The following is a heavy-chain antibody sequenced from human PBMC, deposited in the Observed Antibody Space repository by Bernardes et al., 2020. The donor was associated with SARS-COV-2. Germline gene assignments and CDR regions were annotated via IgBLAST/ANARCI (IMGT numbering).Heavy chain of an antibody. J-gene: IGHJ4*02. V-gene: IGHV4-39*01. CDR2: ISYSGTT. Sequence: ETLSLTCTVSGGSISSWDYFWGWIRQSPGKGLEWIGSISYSGTTYYNPSLKSRVTISEDTPKNQFSLNLSSVTAADTAVYYCARHLQDYGDCDHWGQGTLVTVSS. CDR3: ARHLQDYGDCDH. CDR1: GGSISSWDYF. D-gene: IGHD4-17*01.